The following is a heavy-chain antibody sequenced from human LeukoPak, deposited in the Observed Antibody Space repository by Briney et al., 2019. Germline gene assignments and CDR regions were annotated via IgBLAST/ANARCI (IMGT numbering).Heavy chain of an antibody. J-gene: IGHJ5*02. V-gene: IGHV3-21*01. CDR3: ARTMVRGVIPDNWFDP. CDR2: ISSSSSYI. CDR1: GFTFSSYS. D-gene: IGHD3-10*01. Sequence: GGSLRLSCAASGFTFSSYSMNWVRQAPGKGLEWVSSISSSSSYIYYADSVKGRFTISRDNAKNSLYLQMNSLRAEDTAVYYCARTMVRGVIPDNWFDPWGQGTLVTVSS.